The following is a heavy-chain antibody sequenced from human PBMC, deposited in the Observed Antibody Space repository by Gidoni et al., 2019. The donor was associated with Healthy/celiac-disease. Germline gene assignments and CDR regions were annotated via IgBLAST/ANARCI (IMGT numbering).Heavy chain of an antibody. CDR1: GFTCSSDA. V-gene: IGHV3-64D*09. CDR2: ISSNGGST. Sequence: EVQLVESGGGLVQHGGSLRLACSASGFTCSSDALHWARQAPGKGLAYVSAISSNGGSTYYSASVKGRFTISRDNSKNTLYLQMSSLRAEYTAVYYCVKDRDYYDSSGYYRAFYIWGQGTMVTVSS. D-gene: IGHD3-22*01. CDR3: VKDRDYYDSSGYYRAFYI. J-gene: IGHJ3*02.